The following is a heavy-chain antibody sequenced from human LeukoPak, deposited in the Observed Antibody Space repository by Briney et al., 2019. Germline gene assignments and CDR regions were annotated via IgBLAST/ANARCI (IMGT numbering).Heavy chain of an antibody. V-gene: IGHV4-59*01. D-gene: IGHD5-18*01. J-gene: IGHJ4*02. Sequence: SETLSLTCTVSGGSISSYYWSWVRQPAGKGLEWIGYIYYSGSTNYNPSLKSRVTISVDTSKNQFSLKLSSVTAADTAVYYCARGVVGYSYGCFDYWGQGTLVTVSS. CDR2: IYYSGST. CDR3: ARGVVGYSYGCFDY. CDR1: GGSISSYY.